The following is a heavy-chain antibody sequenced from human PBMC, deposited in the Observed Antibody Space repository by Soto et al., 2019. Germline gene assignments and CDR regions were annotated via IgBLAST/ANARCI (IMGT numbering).Heavy chain of an antibody. CDR3: AKVHYYDSSGYFLRYPFEV. Sequence: HPGGSLRLSCAASGFTFSSYGMHWVRQAPGKGLEWVAVISYDGSNKYYADSVKGRFTISRDNSKNTLYLQMNSLRAEDTAVYYCAKVHYYDSSGYFLRYPFEVWGQEPLVTVPS. J-gene: IGHJ4*02. D-gene: IGHD3-22*01. CDR1: GFTFSSYG. CDR2: ISYDGSNK. V-gene: IGHV3-30*18.